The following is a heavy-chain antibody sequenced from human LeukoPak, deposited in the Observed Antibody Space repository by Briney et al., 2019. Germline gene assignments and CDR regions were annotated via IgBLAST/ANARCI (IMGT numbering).Heavy chain of an antibody. D-gene: IGHD3-10*01. Sequence: SETLSLTCGVSGGSFSTFYWNWIRQHPGKGLEWIGEINHNGNTNYNPSLKGRVTLSVDESKNQFSLKLRSVTAADTALYYCATVAIRAEFHFDHWGQGLLVTVSS. CDR1: GGSFSTFY. V-gene: IGHV4-34*01. CDR3: ATVAIRAEFHFDH. J-gene: IGHJ4*02. CDR2: INHNGNT.